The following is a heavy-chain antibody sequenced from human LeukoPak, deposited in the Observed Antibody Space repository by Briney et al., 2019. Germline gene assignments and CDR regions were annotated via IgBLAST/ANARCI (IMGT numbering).Heavy chain of an antibody. CDR3: ARHKVPYYYDSSGYHPFDY. CDR1: GFSLSSRAMC. J-gene: IGHJ4*02. V-gene: IGHV2-70*11. Sequence: SGPTLVNPTQTLTLTCTFSGFSLSSRAMCVSWIRQPRGKALEWLARIDWDDDKYYSTSLKTRLTISKDTSKNQVVLTMTNMDPVDTATYYCARHKVPYYYDSSGYHPFDYWGQGTLVTVSS. CDR2: IDWDDDK. D-gene: IGHD3-22*01.